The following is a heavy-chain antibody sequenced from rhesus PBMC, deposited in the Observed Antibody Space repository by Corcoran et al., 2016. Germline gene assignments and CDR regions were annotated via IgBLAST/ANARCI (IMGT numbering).Heavy chain of an antibody. CDR3: ARDGYSWNNAFED. Sequence: QVQLQESGPGVVKPSETLSLTCAVSGGSISDSYRWSWIRQPPGKGLEWIRYIYGSITSTNYNPSLKSRVTISKGTSKNQFSLKLSSVTAADTAVYYCARDGYSWNNAFEDWGQGVLVTVSS. CDR1: GGSISDSYR. V-gene: IGHV4S10*01. CDR2: IYGSITST. D-gene: IGHD1-20*01. J-gene: IGHJ4*01.